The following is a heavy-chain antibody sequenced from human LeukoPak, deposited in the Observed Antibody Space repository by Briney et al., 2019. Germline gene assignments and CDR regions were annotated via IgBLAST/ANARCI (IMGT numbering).Heavy chain of an antibody. CDR2: IIPIFGTA. CDR3: ASKDIVVVPAATARDYYYYMDV. D-gene: IGHD2-2*01. CDR1: GGTFSSYA. J-gene: IGHJ6*03. Sequence: SVKVSCKASGGTFSSYAISWVRQAPGQGLEWMGGIIPIFGTANYAQKFQGRVTITADESTSTAYMELSSLRSEDTAVYYCASKDIVVVPAATARDYYYYMDVWGKGTTVTVSS. V-gene: IGHV1-69*13.